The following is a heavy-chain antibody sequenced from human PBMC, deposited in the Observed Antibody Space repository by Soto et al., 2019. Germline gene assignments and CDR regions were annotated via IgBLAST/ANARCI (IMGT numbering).Heavy chain of an antibody. D-gene: IGHD3-10*01. J-gene: IGHJ3*01. Sequence: QVQLQESGPGLVEPSETLSLTCTVSGASIRTYSWSWIRQSAGKGLEWIGHMYTNGRTNYIPSLKIQTPMSLDTSKNQFSRNLNLVPAADRAFYFGAKVNSGAADFGGRGTMVTVS. CDR1: GASIRTYS. CDR3: AKVNSGAADF. CDR2: MYTNGRT. V-gene: IGHV4-4*07.